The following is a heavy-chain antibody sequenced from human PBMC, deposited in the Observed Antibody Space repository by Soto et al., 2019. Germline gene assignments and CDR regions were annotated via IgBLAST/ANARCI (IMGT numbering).Heavy chain of an antibody. D-gene: IGHD1-7*01. CDR1: GFTFTNSA. CDR3: AAVQGGGTTFHF. V-gene: IGHV1-58*02. Sequence: SVKVSFNTSGFTFTNSAIQLVRHARGQRLEWLGWIVVGSGRTDYAQKFQERLTITMDMSTTTAYMELSRMRLEDTAVYYCAAVQGGGTTFHFWGQGTLVTVSS. J-gene: IGHJ4*02. CDR2: IVVGSGRT.